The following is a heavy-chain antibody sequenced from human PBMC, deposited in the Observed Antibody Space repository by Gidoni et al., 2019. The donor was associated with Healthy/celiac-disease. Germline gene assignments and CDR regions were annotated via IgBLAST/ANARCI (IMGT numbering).Heavy chain of an antibody. CDR3: ARDRYSYGYLGVHYFDY. D-gene: IGHD5-18*01. CDR2: NNPSGGST. Sequence: QVQLVQSGAEVKKPGASVKVSCKASGYTFTSYSMHWVRQAPGPGLEWMGINNPSGGSTSYAQKFQGRVTMTRDTSTSTVYMELSSLRSEDTAVYYCARDRYSYGYLGVHYFDYWGQGTLVTVSS. J-gene: IGHJ4*02. CDR1: GYTFTSYS. V-gene: IGHV1-46*01.